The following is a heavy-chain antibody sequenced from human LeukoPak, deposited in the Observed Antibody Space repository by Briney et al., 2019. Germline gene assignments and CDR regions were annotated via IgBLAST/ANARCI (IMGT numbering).Heavy chain of an antibody. J-gene: IGHJ4*01. V-gene: IGHV3-23*01. CDR2: ISGSGSTT. CDR1: GVTFSSYA. CDR3: AKDLDGWSSSCYEDFDY. D-gene: IGHD6-13*01. Sequence: ESLTLSCAASGVTFSSYARSWVRQPPGKGLEWVWAISGSGSTTYYADSVKGRFTISRDNSKNTQYLEMNSLRAEDTAVYDCAKDLDGWSSSCYEDFDYWGPGTLVTVSS.